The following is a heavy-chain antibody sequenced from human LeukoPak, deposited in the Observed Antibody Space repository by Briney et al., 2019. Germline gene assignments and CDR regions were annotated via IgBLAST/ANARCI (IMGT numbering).Heavy chain of an antibody. Sequence: GGSLRLSCAASGFTVSSNYMSWVRQAPGKGLEWVSVIYSGGSTYYADSVKGRFTISRDNSKNTLYLQMNSLRAEDTAVYYCAKDLYQLKLYYFDYWGQGTLVTVSS. CDR3: AKDLYQLKLYYFDY. CDR1: GFTVSSNY. J-gene: IGHJ4*02. CDR2: IYSGGST. V-gene: IGHV3-53*01. D-gene: IGHD2-2*01.